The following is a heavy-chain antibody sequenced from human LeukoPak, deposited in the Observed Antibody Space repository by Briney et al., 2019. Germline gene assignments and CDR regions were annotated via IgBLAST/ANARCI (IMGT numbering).Heavy chain of an antibody. CDR3: ARDLSDYYDSPRAFDI. CDR2: IYYSGST. CDR1: GGSFTNYY. D-gene: IGHD3-22*01. Sequence: SETLSLTCAVCGGSFTNYYWSWIRQPPGKGLEWIGYIYYSGSTNYNPSLKSRVTISVDTSKNQFSLKLSSVTAADTAVYYCARDLSDYYDSPRAFDIWGQGTMVTVSS. V-gene: IGHV4-59*01. J-gene: IGHJ3*02.